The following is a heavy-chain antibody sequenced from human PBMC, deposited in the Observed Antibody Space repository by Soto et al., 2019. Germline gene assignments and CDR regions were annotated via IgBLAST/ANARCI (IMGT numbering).Heavy chain of an antibody. D-gene: IGHD3-9*01. V-gene: IGHV1-46*03. J-gene: IGHJ4*02. CDR1: GYTFTSYY. CDR2: INPSGGST. Sequence: ASVKVSCKASGYTFTSYYMHWVRQAPGQGLEWMGIINPSGGSTSYAQKFQGRVTMTRDTSTSTVYMELSSLRSEDTAVYYCARDLVRNYDILTGLDYWGQGTLVTVSS. CDR3: ARDLVRNYDILTGLDY.